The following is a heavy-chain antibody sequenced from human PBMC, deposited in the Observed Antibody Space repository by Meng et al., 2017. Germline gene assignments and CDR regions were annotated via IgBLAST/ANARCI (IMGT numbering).Heavy chain of an antibody. CDR2: INPNSGGT. CDR1: GYTFTGYY. CDR3: AQTTVTTYSEYFQH. J-gene: IGHJ1*01. D-gene: IGHD4-11*01. Sequence: QVQLGQSGAEVKKPGASVKVSCKASGYTFTGYYMHWVRQAPGQGLEWMGRINPNSGGTNYAQKFQGRVTMTRDTSISTAYMELSRLRSDDTAVYYCAQTTVTTYSEYFQHWGQGTLVTVSS. V-gene: IGHV1-2*06.